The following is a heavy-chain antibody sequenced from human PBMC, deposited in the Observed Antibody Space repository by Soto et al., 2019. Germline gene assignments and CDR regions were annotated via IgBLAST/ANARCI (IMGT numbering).Heavy chain of an antibody. D-gene: IGHD2-21*02. CDR1: GGTFSSYA. CDR3: ARDPGAYFGCDYHPGGHFYY. V-gene: IGHV1-69*01. CDR2: IIPIFGTA. J-gene: IGHJ4*02. Sequence: QVQLVQSGAEVKKPGSSVKVSCKASGGTFSSYAISWVRQAPGQGLEWMGGIIPIFGTANYAQKFQGRVTITADESKSTAYMELGGLRSEVSAVYCCARDPGAYFGCDYHPGGHFYYWGQGTLVTVSS.